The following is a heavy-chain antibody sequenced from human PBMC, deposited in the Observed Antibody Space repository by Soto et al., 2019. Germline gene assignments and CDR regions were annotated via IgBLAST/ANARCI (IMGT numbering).Heavy chain of an antibody. D-gene: IGHD6-13*01. J-gene: IGHJ6*02. CDR3: ARRKDSSRYFYGMDV. CDR2: VHHTGTS. CDR1: GGSFNDYF. V-gene: IGHV4-34*02. Sequence: QVALQQWGAGLLKPSQTLALTCGDYGGSFNDYFWTCIRLTPGQGLEWIGEVHHTGTSYYNPSLKSRLAVSFDTSKSQVSLTLTSVTAMDTGIYYCARRKDSSRYFYGMDVWVQGTT.